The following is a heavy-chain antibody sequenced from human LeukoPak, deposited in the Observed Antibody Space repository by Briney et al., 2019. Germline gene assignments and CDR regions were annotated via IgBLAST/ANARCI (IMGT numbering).Heavy chain of an antibody. D-gene: IGHD3-3*01. J-gene: IGHJ4*02. Sequence: SETLSLTCTVSGGAISRWCWSWLRQPAGKGLEWIGRFCTTGSTNYNPSLKSRVTMSVDTSKNQFSLKLSSVTAADTAVYYCARGTIFGVVPFDYWGQGTLVTVSS. V-gene: IGHV4-4*07. CDR3: ARGTIFGVVPFDY. CDR1: GGAISRWC. CDR2: FCTTGST.